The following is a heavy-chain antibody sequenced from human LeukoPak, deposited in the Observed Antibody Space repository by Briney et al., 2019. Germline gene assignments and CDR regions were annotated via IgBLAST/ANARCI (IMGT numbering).Heavy chain of an antibody. CDR1: GFTFSSYS. D-gene: IGHD3-3*01. CDR2: ISSSSYI. V-gene: IGHV3-21*01. J-gene: IGHJ3*02. Sequence: GGSLRLSCAASGFTFSSYSMNWVRQAPGKGLEWVSSISSSSYIYYADSVKGRSTISRDNAKNSLYLQMNSLRAEDTAVYYCARDHEYYDFWSGYQGGRAFDIWGQGTMVTVSS. CDR3: ARDHEYYDFWSGYQGGRAFDI.